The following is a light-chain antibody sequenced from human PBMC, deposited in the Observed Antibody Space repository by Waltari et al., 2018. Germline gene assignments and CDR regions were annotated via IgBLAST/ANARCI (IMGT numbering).Light chain of an antibody. V-gene: IGKV1-NL1*01. CDR2: AAS. CDR1: QGITNS. Sequence: DIQMTQSPSSLSASVGDRVTITCRASQGITNSLAWYQQKPGKAPKLLLSAASRLEGGVPSRFSGSGSGTDYTLTISSLQPEDFATYYCKQYYSTLWTFGQGTKVEIK. J-gene: IGKJ1*01. CDR3: KQYYSTLWT.